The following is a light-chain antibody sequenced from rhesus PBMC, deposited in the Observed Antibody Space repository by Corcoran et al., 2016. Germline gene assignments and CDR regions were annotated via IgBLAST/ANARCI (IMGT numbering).Light chain of an antibody. CDR1: QGSSSY. CDR3: PQYNSLPFT. Sequence: DIQMTQSPSSVSASVGDRVTITCRASQGSSSYLAWYQQKPGKAPKHLIYSATALQSGVSSRCSGSGSGTEFTLTISSLHPEDFATYYCPQYNSLPFTFGPGTKLDIK. J-gene: IGKJ3*01. CDR2: SAT. V-gene: IGKV1-25*02.